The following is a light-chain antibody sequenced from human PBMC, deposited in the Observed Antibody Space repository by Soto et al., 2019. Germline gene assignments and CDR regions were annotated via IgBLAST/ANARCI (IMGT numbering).Light chain of an antibody. CDR1: QGIRNF. CDR2: AAS. J-gene: IGKJ3*01. V-gene: IGKV1-27*01. CDR3: QKYRSVPV. Sequence: DIQMTQSPTSLSASVGDRVTITCRASQGIRNFVAWYQQKPGKAPKLLVCAASTLQSGVPARFSGSGSGTDFTLTIDCLQPEHVATYSCQKYRSVPVFGPGTKVEIK.